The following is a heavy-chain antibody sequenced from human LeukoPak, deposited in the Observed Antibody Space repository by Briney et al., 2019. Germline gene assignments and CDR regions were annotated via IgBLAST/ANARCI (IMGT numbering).Heavy chain of an antibody. CDR1: GGSLSTHH. Sequence: SETLSLTCVVSGGSLSTHHWSWIRQSPGRGLEWIGYISDSGSTNYNPSLKSRVTISVDTSKNQFSLKLSSVTAADTAVYYCARVEMATPLCDYWGQGTLVTVSS. J-gene: IGHJ4*02. CDR2: ISDSGST. CDR3: ARVEMATPLCDY. D-gene: IGHD5-24*01. V-gene: IGHV4-59*11.